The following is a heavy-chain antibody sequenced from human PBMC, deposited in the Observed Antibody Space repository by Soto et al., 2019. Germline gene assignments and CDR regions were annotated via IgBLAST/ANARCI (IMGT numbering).Heavy chain of an antibody. V-gene: IGHV3-30-3*01. J-gene: IGHJ6*02. Sequence: QVQLVESGGGVVQPGRSLRLSCAASGFTFRNYAMHWVRQAPGKGLACVAVISYDGGNKFYRDYVKGRCTISRDNSKKTLYLQINSLRYEDTAVYYCARGDREDIAVVIGVRPGEYGVDVWGQGTTVTVSS. CDR3: ARGDREDIAVVIGVRPGEYGVDV. CDR1: GFTFRNYA. D-gene: IGHD2-15*01. CDR2: ISYDGGNK.